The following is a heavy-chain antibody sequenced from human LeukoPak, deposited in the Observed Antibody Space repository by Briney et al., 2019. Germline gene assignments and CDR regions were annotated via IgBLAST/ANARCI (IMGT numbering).Heavy chain of an antibody. D-gene: IGHD3-10*01. CDR3: ARAGTLGSEYYFDY. CDR2: INHSGST. J-gene: IGHJ4*02. Sequence: SETLSLTCAVYGGSFSGYYWSWIRQPPGKGLEWIGEINHSGSTNYNPSLKSRVTISVDTSKNQFSLKLSSVTAADTAVYYCARAGTLGSEYYFDYWGQGTLVTVSS. V-gene: IGHV4-34*01. CDR1: GGSFSGYY.